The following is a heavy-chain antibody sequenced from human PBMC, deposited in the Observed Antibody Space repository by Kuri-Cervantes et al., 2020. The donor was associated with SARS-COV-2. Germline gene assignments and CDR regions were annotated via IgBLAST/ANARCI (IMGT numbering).Heavy chain of an antibody. CDR2: MNPSSGDT. D-gene: IGHD2-21*01. CDR3: AREATGDLFRVQGKWFDS. Sequence: ASVKVSCKASGYTFTNYDINWVRQATGQGLEWMGWMNPSSGDTKIAQKFQGRVTVTRDTSISTAYMELSSLRSGDTAVYYCAREATGDLFRVQGKWFDSWGQGTLVTVSS. J-gene: IGHJ5*01. V-gene: IGHV1-8*01. CDR1: GYTFTNYD.